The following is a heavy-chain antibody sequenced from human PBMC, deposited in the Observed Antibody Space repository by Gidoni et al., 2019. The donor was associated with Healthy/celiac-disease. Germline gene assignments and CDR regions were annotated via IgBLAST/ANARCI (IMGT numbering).Heavy chain of an antibody. CDR3: AKEGDQTPFDY. CDR1: GFTFSSYG. CDR2: ISYDGSNK. Sequence: QVQLVESGGGVVQPGRSLRLSCAASGFTFSSYGMHWVRQAPGKGLEWVAVISYDGSNKYYADSVKGRFTISRDNSKNTLYLQMNSLRAEDTAVYYCAKEGDQTPFDYWGQGTLVTVSS. J-gene: IGHJ4*02. V-gene: IGHV3-30*18. D-gene: IGHD2-21*02.